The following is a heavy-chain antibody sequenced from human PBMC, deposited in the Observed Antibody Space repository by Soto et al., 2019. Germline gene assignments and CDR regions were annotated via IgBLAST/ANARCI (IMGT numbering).Heavy chain of an antibody. J-gene: IGHJ3*02. D-gene: IGHD3-22*01. CDR1: GGSLSSGDHF. Sequence: SETLSLTCTVSGGSLSSGDHFCNWIRQRPGKGLEWIGYVYSSGTTFYNPSLRSRVSISLDTSKNQFSLDLRSVTAADTAVYYCARKRDSSKFRDAFDIWGPGTAVTV. V-gene: IGHV4-31*03. CDR2: VYSSGTT. CDR3: ARKRDSSKFRDAFDI.